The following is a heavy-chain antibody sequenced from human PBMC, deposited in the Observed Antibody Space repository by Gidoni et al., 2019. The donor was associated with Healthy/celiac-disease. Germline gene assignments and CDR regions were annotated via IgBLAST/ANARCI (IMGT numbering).Heavy chain of an antibody. D-gene: IGHD3-10*01. CDR1: GGSISSGGYS. V-gene: IGHV4-30-2*01. J-gene: IGHJ5*02. CDR3: AREKSITRVRGAPIGWFDP. CDR2: IYHSGST. Sequence: QLQLQESGSGLVKPSQTLSLTCAVSGGSISSGGYSWSWIRQPPGKGLEWIGYIYHSGSTYYNPSLKSRDTISVDRSKNQFSLKLSSVTAADTAVYYCAREKSITRVRGAPIGWFDPWGQGTLVTVSS.